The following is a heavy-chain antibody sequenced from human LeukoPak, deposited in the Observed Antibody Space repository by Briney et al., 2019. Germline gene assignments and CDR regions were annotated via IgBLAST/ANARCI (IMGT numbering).Heavy chain of an antibody. J-gene: IGHJ4*02. D-gene: IGHD6-13*01. CDR2: IYYSGST. CDR1: GGSISGYY. V-gene: IGHV4-59*08. Sequence: SETLSLTCTVSGGSISGYYWGWIRQPPGKGLEWIGYIYYSGSTNYNPSLKSRVTISVDTSKNQFSLKLSSVTAADTAVYYCARYQGYSNSWYDYWGQGILVTVSS. CDR3: ARYQGYSNSWYDY.